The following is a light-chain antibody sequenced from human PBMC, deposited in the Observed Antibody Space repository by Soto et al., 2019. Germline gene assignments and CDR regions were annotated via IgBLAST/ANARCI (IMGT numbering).Light chain of an antibody. CDR2: DAS. J-gene: IGKJ1*01. Sequence: ENVLAQSPGTLSLSPGERATLSCRASQSVSSSYLAWYQHKPGQAPRFLIYDASTRATGIPDRFSGSGSGTDFTLTISRLEPEDFAVYYCQQYATSLTTFGQGTKVEIK. CDR1: QSVSSSY. CDR3: QQYATSLTT. V-gene: IGKV3-20*01.